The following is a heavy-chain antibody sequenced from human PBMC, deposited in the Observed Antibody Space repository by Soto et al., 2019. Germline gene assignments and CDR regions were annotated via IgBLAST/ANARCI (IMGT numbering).Heavy chain of an antibody. CDR1: GFSITSSSYY. J-gene: IGHJ3*02. Sequence: SETLSLTCTIHGFSITSSSYYRDWIRKPPGKGLERIGSIYYSGSTYYNTSLKSRVTISVDTSKNQYSLKLISVTAAKTEVYYCARWWDIVLVPAIDAFDIWGQGTMVTVSS. V-gene: IGHV4-39*01. CDR2: IYYSGST. D-gene: IGHD2-2*01. CDR3: ARWWDIVLVPAIDAFDI.